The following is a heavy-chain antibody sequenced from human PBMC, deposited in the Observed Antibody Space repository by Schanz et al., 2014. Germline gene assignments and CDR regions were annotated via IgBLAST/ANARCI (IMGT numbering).Heavy chain of an antibody. D-gene: IGHD1-26*01. Sequence: QVQLVQSGAEVKKPGASVKVSCKASGYTFSSYGITWVRQAPGQGLEWMGNVIPVLNIATYAQTFQGRVSITADSTTFTAFIELGALRSACAAGNCCARGTLCTSSWGQGTLVTVSS. CDR2: VIPVLNIA. CDR3: ARGTLCTSS. CDR1: GYTFSSYG. J-gene: IGHJ5*02. V-gene: IGHV1-69*04.